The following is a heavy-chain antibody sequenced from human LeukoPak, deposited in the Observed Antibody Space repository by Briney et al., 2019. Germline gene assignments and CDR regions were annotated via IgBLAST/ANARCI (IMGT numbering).Heavy chain of an antibody. Sequence: ASVKVSCKVSGYTLTELSMHWVRQAPGKGLEWMGGFDPEDGETIYAQKFQGRVTMTEDTSTDTAYMELSSLRSEDTAVYYCAREGPFYYGSGSYLFDPWGQGTLVTVSS. V-gene: IGHV1-24*01. CDR3: AREGPFYYGSGSYLFDP. CDR1: GYTLTELS. D-gene: IGHD3-10*01. CDR2: FDPEDGET. J-gene: IGHJ5*02.